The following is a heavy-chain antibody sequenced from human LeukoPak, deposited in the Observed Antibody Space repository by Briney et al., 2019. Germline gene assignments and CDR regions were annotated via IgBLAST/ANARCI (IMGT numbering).Heavy chain of an antibody. J-gene: IGHJ4*02. Sequence: SETLSLTCTVSGGSISSYYWNWIRQPAGKGLEWIGRIYSSGGTNYNPSLKSRVTMSVDTSKNQFSLKLSSVTAADTAVYYRARDSDGSGSYFHWGQGTLVTVSS. V-gene: IGHV4-4*07. CDR2: IYSSGGT. CDR3: ARDSDGSGSYFH. D-gene: IGHD3-10*01. CDR1: GGSISSYY.